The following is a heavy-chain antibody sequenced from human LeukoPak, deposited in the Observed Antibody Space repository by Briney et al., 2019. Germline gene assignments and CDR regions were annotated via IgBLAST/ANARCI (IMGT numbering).Heavy chain of an antibody. J-gene: IGHJ4*02. CDR1: GGSVSSGSYY. V-gene: IGHV4-61*01. Sequence: SETLSLTCTVSGGSVSSGSYYWSWIRQPPGKGLEWTGYIYYTGSTNYNPSLKRRVTISVDTPKNQFSLKVNSVTAADTAVYYCAAYSNYWRDYWGQGTLVTVSS. CDR2: IYYTGST. CDR3: AAYSNYWRDY. D-gene: IGHD4-11*01.